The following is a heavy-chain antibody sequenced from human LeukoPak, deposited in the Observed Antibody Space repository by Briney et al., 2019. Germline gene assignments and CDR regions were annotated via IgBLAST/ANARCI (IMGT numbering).Heavy chain of an antibody. Sequence: GGSLRLSCAASGFTFSDYNMRWIRQAPGKGLEWVSSISRSGSTKYYADSVKGRFTISRDNSKNTLYLQMNSLRAEDTAVYYCAREFTAMVTLDYWGQGTLVTVSS. CDR2: ISRSGSTK. D-gene: IGHD5-18*01. V-gene: IGHV3-11*04. J-gene: IGHJ4*02. CDR3: AREFTAMVTLDY. CDR1: GFTFSDYN.